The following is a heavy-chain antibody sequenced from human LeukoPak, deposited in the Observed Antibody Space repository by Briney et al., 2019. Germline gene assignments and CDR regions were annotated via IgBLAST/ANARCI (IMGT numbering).Heavy chain of an antibody. CDR1: GFTVSSNY. D-gene: IGHD3-22*01. CDR3: AKGLLHLHYYDSSGYYPFDY. V-gene: IGHV3-66*01. J-gene: IGHJ4*02. Sequence: GGSLRLSCAASGFTVSSNYMSWVRQAPGKGLEWVSVIYSGGFTYYADSVKGRFTISRDNSKNTLYLQMNSLRAEDTAVYYCAKGLLHLHYYDSSGYYPFDYWGQGTLVTVSS. CDR2: IYSGGFT.